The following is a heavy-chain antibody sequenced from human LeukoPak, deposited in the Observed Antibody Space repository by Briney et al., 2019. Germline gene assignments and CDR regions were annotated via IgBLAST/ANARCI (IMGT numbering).Heavy chain of an antibody. V-gene: IGHV1-46*01. Sequence: ASVKVSCKASGITFTSYYIHWVRQAPGRGLEWMGKINPSGTITTYAPKYQGRVTVTKDTSTNTVYMELSSLRSDDTAVYYCGVKTPPHNWGQGTLVTVSS. CDR3: GVKTPPHN. J-gene: IGHJ4*02. CDR2: INPSGTIT. CDR1: GITFTSYY. D-gene: IGHD3-22*01.